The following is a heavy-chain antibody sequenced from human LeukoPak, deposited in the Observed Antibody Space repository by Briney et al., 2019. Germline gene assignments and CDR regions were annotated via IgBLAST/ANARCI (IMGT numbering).Heavy chain of an antibody. CDR3: ARSQDSIAVAGSDY. D-gene: IGHD6-19*01. V-gene: IGHV1-8*01. Sequence: ASVKVSCKVSGYTFTSYDINWVRQATGQGLEWMGWMNPNSGNTGYAQKFQGRVTMTRNTSISTAYMELSSLRSEDTAVYYCARSQDSIAVAGSDYWGQGTLVTVSS. CDR2: MNPNSGNT. CDR1: GYTFTSYD. J-gene: IGHJ4*02.